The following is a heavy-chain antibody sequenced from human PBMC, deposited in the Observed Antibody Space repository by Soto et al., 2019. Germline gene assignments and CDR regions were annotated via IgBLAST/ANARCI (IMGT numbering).Heavy chain of an antibody. CDR1: GGSISSHY. CDR2: IYYSGST. CDR3: ARRIFDYYYMDV. D-gene: IGHD2-15*01. Sequence: QVQLQESGPGLVKPSETLSLTCTVSGGSISSHYWSWIRQPPGKGLEWIGYIYYSGSTNHNPSLTSRVTISVDTSKNQFSLKLSSVTAADTAVYYCARRIFDYYYMDVWGKGTTVTVSS. J-gene: IGHJ6*03. V-gene: IGHV4-59*11.